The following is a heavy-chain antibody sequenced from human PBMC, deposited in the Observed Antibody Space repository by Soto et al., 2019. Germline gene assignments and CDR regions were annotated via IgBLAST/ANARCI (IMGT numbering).Heavy chain of an antibody. J-gene: IGHJ6*03. CDR2: IRSKGNNYAT. V-gene: IGHV3-73*01. D-gene: IGHD3-3*01. CDR1: GFTFSGSA. CDR3: SRQASDFWSGKPQYYMDV. Sequence: EVQLVEAGGGLVQPAGSLKLSCAVSGFTFSGSAMHWVRQASGKGLEWVGRIRSKGNNYATVYGASLKGRFTISRDDAKNTAYLQMNSLNTEDTAVYYCSRQASDFWSGKPQYYMDVWGKGTTVTVSS.